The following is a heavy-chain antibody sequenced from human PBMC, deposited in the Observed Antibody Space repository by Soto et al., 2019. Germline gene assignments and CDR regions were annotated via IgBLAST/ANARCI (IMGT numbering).Heavy chain of an antibody. CDR1: GFTFSDYN. D-gene: IGHD2-15*01. CDR2: LDIFSATI. CDR3: ARDGVAEIDY. J-gene: IGHJ4*02. V-gene: IGHV3-48*02. Sequence: EVQLVESGGGLVQPGGSLRLSCAASGFTFSDYNMIWVRQAPGKGLQWVSYLDIFSATIYYADSVRGRFTISRDNAKNSLYLQMNSLRDEDTAVYYCARDGVAEIDYWGQGTLVTVSS.